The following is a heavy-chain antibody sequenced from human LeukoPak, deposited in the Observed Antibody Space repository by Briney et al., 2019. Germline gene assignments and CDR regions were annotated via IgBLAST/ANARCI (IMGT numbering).Heavy chain of an antibody. CDR1: GYSFTSYG. Sequence: ASVKVSCTASGYSFTSYGIGWVRQAPGQGLEWVGWLSVYNGHTSYAQKFQGVFTMTTDTSTGTAYMELRSLRSDDTAVYYCARLLVTEYKTGWYGHNFDYWGQGTQVTVSS. D-gene: IGHD6-19*01. J-gene: IGHJ4*02. CDR3: ARLLVTEYKTGWYGHNFDY. CDR2: LSVYNGHT. V-gene: IGHV1-18*01.